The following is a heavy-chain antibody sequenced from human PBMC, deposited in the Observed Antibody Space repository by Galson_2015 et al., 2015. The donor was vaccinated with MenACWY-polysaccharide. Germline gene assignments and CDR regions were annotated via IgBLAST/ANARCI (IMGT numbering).Heavy chain of an antibody. CDR2: IIPIFGTA. Sequence: QSGAEVKKPGASVKVSCKASGGTFSSYAISWVRQAPGQGLEWMGGIIPIFGTANYAQKFQGRVTITADESTSTAYMELSSLRSEDTAVYYCARVPILTGYPNYYYYYGMDVWGQGTTVTVSS. D-gene: IGHD3-9*01. J-gene: IGHJ6*02. V-gene: IGHV1-69*13. CDR3: ARVPILTGYPNYYYYYGMDV. CDR1: GGTFSSYA.